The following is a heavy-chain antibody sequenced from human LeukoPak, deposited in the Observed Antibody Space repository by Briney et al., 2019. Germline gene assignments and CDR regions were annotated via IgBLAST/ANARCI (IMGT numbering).Heavy chain of an antibody. V-gene: IGHV3-21*01. CDR1: GFTFCSYS. CDR3: ARDQLGIVAAGNFDY. Sequence: GGSLRLSCAASGFTFCSYSMNWVRQAPGKGLEWVTYISTSSSYIYYADSVKGRFTISRDNAKNSLYLQMNSLRAEDTAGYYCARDQLGIVAAGNFDYWGQGTLVTVSS. CDR2: ISTSSSYI. J-gene: IGHJ4*02. D-gene: IGHD6-13*01.